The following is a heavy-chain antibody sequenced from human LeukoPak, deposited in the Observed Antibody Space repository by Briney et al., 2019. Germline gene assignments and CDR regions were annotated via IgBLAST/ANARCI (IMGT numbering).Heavy chain of an antibody. CDR3: TRHAGYGDYVDY. D-gene: IGHD4-17*01. CDR2: IYSSGTT. V-gene: IGHV4-59*08. J-gene: IGHJ4*02. CDR1: GGSISSYY. Sequence: SETLSLTCTVSGGSISSYYWSWIRQPPGKGLEWIGYIYSSGTTNYNPSLKSRITMSLDTSRNQFSLRLSSVTAADTAVYYCTRHAGYGDYVDYWGQGTLLTVSS.